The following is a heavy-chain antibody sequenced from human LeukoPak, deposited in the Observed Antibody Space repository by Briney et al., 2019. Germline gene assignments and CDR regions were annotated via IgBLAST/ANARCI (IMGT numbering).Heavy chain of an antibody. CDR1: GFTFSDYY. CDR3: ARVSPHYGDNYFDY. J-gene: IGHJ4*02. D-gene: IGHD4-17*01. Sequence: GGSLRPSCAASGFTFSDYYMSWIRQAPGKGLEWVSYISSSGSTIYYADSVKGRFTISRDNAKNSLYLQMNSLRAEDTAVYYCARVSPHYGDNYFDYWGQGTLVTVSS. CDR2: ISSSGSTI. V-gene: IGHV3-11*01.